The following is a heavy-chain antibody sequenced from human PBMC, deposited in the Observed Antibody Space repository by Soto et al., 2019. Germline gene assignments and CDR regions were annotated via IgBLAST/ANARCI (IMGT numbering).Heavy chain of an antibody. V-gene: IGHV4-59*01. CDR2: IHYGGST. Sequence: SETLPLSCTFSGGSISTYFWTWIRQPPGKGLKWIGYIHYGGSTNYNPSLMSRVTISVDTPKNQCSLKPGSVIAAFPAPHYSARDARTVDWFAPWGQGTLVTVSS. D-gene: IGHD4-17*01. CDR3: ARDARTVDWFAP. CDR1: GGSISTYF. J-gene: IGHJ5*02.